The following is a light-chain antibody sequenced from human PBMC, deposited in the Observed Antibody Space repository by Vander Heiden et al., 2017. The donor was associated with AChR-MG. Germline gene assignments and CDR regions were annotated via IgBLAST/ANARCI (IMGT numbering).Light chain of an antibody. CDR2: RNN. CDR1: SPNIGTSY. CDR3: AAWDDRLSGLV. V-gene: IGLV1-47*01. J-gene: IGLJ2*01. Sequence: QSVLTHPPSASGTPGQRLSISCSGSSPNIGTSYVHWYQHLPRSAPKRLIYRNNQRPSGVPDRFSGSKSGTSASVAISGRRDEDEGDYYCAAWDDRLSGLVFGGGTKLTVL.